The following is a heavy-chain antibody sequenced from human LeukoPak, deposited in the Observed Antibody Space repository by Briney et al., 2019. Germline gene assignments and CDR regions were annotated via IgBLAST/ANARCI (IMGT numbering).Heavy chain of an antibody. Sequence: SGTLSLSCAVSGGSISSSSYYWGWIRQPPGKGLEWIGSIYYSGSTYYNPSLKSRVTISVDTTKTQFSLKQSSVTAADTAVYYCASLSRSGSYPDYWGQGTLVTVSS. CDR1: GGSISSSSYY. V-gene: IGHV4-39*07. CDR2: IYYSGST. CDR3: ASLSRSGSYPDY. D-gene: IGHD1-26*01. J-gene: IGHJ4*02.